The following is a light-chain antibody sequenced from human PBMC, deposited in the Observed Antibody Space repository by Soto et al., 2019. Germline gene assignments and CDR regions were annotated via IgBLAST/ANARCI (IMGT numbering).Light chain of an antibody. J-gene: IGLJ3*02. CDR1: SSNIGAGYD. Sequence: QSVLTQPPSGSGAPGQRVTISCTGSSSNIGAGYDVHWYQQIPGTAPKLLIYVNNNRPSGVPDRFSGYKSGTSASLAITGLQAEDEADYYCQSFDSSLSGWVFGGGTKLTVL. CDR3: QSFDSSLSGWV. V-gene: IGLV1-40*01. CDR2: VNN.